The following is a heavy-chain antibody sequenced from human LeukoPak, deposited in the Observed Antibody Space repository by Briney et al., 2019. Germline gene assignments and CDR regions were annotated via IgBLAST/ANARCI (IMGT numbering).Heavy chain of an antibody. CDR3: AREVIAGAARGALDL. V-gene: IGHV1-18*01. Sequence: ASVKVSCTASGYTFTSYGISWVRQAPGQGLEWMGWISTYNGNTNYAQKLQGRVTMTTDTSTSTAYMELRSLRSDDTAMYYCAREVIAGAARGALDLWGQGTMVTVSS. J-gene: IGHJ3*01. CDR1: GYTFTSYG. CDR2: ISTYNGNT. D-gene: IGHD6-13*01.